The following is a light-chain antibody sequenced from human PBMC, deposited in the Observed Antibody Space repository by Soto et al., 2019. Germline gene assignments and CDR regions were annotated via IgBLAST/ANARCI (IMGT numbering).Light chain of an antibody. CDR3: CSYAGSSTVV. J-gene: IGLJ2*01. Sequence: QSALTQPASVSGSPGQSITISCTGTSSDVGGQNAVSWYQQHPGKAPKFIIYDVSKRPSGVSSRFSGSKSGNTASLTISGLQAEYEADYYCCSYAGSSTVVFGGGTKLTVL. CDR2: DVS. CDR1: SSDVGGQNA. V-gene: IGLV2-23*02.